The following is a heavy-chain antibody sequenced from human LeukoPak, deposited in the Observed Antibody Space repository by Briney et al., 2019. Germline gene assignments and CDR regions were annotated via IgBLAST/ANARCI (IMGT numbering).Heavy chain of an antibody. Sequence: SVKVSCKASGGTFSSYAISWVRQAPGQRIEWMGGIIPIFGTANYAQKFQGRVTITADESTSTAYMELSSLRSEDTAVYYCARDYRPRRRYDILTGYYRRGQTDPWGQGTLVTVSS. V-gene: IGHV1-69*13. CDR3: ARDYRPRRRYDILTGYYRRGQTDP. J-gene: IGHJ5*02. CDR1: GGTFSSYA. D-gene: IGHD3-9*01. CDR2: IIPIFGTA.